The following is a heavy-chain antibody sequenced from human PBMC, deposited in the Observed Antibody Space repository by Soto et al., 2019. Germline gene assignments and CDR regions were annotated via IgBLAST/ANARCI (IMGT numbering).Heavy chain of an antibody. Sequence: QVQLVQSGAEVKKPGSSVKVSCKASGGTCSTYGINWGRQDPGQGLEWVGGIIPSFGTQNSAQKFQGRVTFTAGESTRTGYMELSSLKSEDTAVYDFARPMEPGYNYFVHYRGQGNMVTVSS. J-gene: IGHJ4*02. CDR3: ARPMEPGYNYFVHY. CDR2: IIPSFGTQ. D-gene: IGHD5-18*01. CDR1: GGTCSTYG. V-gene: IGHV1-69*01.